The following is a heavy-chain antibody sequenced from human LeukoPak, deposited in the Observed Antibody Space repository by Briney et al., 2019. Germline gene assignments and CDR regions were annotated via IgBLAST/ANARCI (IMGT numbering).Heavy chain of an antibody. Sequence: PSGGSTSYAQKFQGRVTMTRDTSTSTVYMELSSLRSEDTAVYYCARDHCSGGSCYYPGLYWGQGTLVTVSS. V-gene: IGHV1-46*01. CDR3: ARDHCSGGSCYYPGLY. D-gene: IGHD2-15*01. CDR2: PSGGST. J-gene: IGHJ4*02.